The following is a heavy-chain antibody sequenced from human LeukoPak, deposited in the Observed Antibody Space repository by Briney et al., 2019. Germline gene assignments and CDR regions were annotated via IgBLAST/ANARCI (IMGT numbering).Heavy chain of an antibody. CDR2: ISGSGDFT. Sequence: GGSLRLSCAASGFTFSNYAMSWVRQAPGKGLEWVSTISGSGDFTYYADSVKGRFTISRDNSKNTLYLQMNSLRAEDTAVYYCARWSPIGVLPTALKRTRYYFDYWGQGALVTVSS. V-gene: IGHV3-23*01. CDR1: GFTFSNYA. D-gene: IGHD2-2*01. CDR3: ARWSPIGVLPTALKRTRYYFDY. J-gene: IGHJ4*02.